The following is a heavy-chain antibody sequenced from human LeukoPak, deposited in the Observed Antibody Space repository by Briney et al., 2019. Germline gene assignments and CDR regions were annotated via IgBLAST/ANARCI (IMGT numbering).Heavy chain of an antibody. CDR1: GGSFSGYY. V-gene: IGHV4-34*01. D-gene: IGHD3-10*01. CDR2: INHSGST. CDR3: ARPRYYGSGKPFNY. Sequence: SETLSLTCAVYGGSFSGYYWNWIRQPSGKGLEWIGEINHSGSTNYNPSLKSRVTISVDTSKNQFSLKLSSVTAADTAVYYCARPRYYGSGKPFNYWGQGTLVTVSS. J-gene: IGHJ4*02.